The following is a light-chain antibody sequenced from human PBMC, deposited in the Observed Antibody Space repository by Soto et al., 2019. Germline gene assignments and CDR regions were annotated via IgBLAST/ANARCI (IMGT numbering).Light chain of an antibody. J-gene: IGKJ4*01. CDR3: QQRYDWLT. CDR1: QSVGSY. Sequence: EIVLTQSPATLSLSPGERATLSCRASQSVGSYLAWYQQKPGQAPRLLIYDTSIRATAIPARFSGSGSGTDFTLTSSSLEPEDFAVYYCQQRYDWLTFGGGTKVEIK. CDR2: DTS. V-gene: IGKV3-11*01.